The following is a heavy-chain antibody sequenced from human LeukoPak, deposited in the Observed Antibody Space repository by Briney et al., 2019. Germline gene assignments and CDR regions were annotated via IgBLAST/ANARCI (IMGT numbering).Heavy chain of an antibody. CDR2: INPNSGGT. J-gene: IGHJ3*02. CDR3: ARGLMKFNWNDGAFDI. CDR1: GYTFSDYY. Sequence: ASVKVSCKASGYTFSDYYIHWVRQAPGQGLEWMGWINPNSGGTNYAQKFQGSVTMTRDTSISTAYMELSSLRSEDTAVFYCARGLMKFNWNDGAFDIWGQGTMVTVSS. D-gene: IGHD1-20*01. V-gene: IGHV1-2*02.